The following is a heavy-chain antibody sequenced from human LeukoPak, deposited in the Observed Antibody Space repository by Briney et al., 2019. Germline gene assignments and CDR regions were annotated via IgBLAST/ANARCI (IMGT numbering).Heavy chain of an antibody. D-gene: IGHD3-10*01. CDR2: FAPEDGET. V-gene: IGHV1-24*01. CDR1: GYTLTELS. Sequence: PVASVKVSCKVSGYTLTELSIHWVRQAPGKGLEWMGSFAPEDGETIYSQKFQGRVTMTEDTSTDTVYMELSSLSSDDTAVYHCATDPNYYGSGSLDYWGQGTLVTVSS. CDR3: ATDPNYYGSGSLDY. J-gene: IGHJ4*02.